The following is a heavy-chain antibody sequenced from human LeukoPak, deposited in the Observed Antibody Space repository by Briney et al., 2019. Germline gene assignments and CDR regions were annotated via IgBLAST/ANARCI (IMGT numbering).Heavy chain of an antibody. Sequence: GGSLTLSCAASGFTFSSHTMNWVRQAPGKGLEWVSYISSSSSRIYYADSVKGRFTISRDNAKNSLYLQMNSLRDEDTAVYYCARGLIYCGGDCYRAFDIWGQGTMVTVSS. CDR2: ISSSSSRI. D-gene: IGHD2-21*02. V-gene: IGHV3-48*02. CDR3: ARGLIYCGGDCYRAFDI. J-gene: IGHJ3*02. CDR1: GFTFSSHT.